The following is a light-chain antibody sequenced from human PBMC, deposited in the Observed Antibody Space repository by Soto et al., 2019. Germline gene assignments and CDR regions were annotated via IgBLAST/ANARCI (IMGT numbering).Light chain of an antibody. J-gene: IGLJ2*01. V-gene: IGLV2-14*01. CDR3: SSYTSSSTLL. CDR2: EVS. CDR1: SSDIGGYNY. Sequence: QSALTQPASVSGSPGQSITFSCTGASSDIGGYNYVSWYQQHPGKAPKLMIYEVSNRPSGVSNRFSGSKSGNTASLTISGLQAEDEAVYYCSSYTSSSTLLFGGGTKLTVL.